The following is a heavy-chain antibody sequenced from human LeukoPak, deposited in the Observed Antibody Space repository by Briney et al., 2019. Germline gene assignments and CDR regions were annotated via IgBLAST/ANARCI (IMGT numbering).Heavy chain of an antibody. Sequence: GGSLRLSCAASGFTFSSYWIYWVRQVPGKGLVWVSRISPDGKDTSHADSVKGRFTISRDNAKNSLYLQMNSLRAEDTAVYYCARDLNYYDSSGYYIVYYFDYWGQGTLVTVSS. CDR3: ARDLNYYDSSGYYIVYYFDY. V-gene: IGHV3-74*01. CDR2: ISPDGKDT. CDR1: GFTFSSYW. J-gene: IGHJ4*02. D-gene: IGHD3-22*01.